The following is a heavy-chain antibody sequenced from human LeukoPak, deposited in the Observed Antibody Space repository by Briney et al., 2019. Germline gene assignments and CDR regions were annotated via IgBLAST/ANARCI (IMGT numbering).Heavy chain of an antibody. V-gene: IGHV3-30-3*01. J-gene: IGHJ5*02. CDR2: ISYDGSNK. D-gene: IGHD1-26*01. CDR3: AKDKRGDT. CDR1: GFTFSSYA. Sequence: GRSLRLSCAASGFTFSSYAMHWVRQAPGKGLEWVAVISYDGSNKYYADSVKGRFTISRDNSKNTLYLQMNSLRAEDTAVYYCAKDKRGDTWGQGTLVTVSS.